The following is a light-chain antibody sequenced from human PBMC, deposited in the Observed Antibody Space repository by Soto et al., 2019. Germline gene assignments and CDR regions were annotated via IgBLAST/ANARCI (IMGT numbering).Light chain of an antibody. V-gene: IGKV1-27*01. CDR3: QKYDSAPQT. J-gene: IGKJ1*01. CDR2: TAS. Sequence: DIQMTQSPSSLSASVGDRVSITCRASQDIGNYSAWFQQKPGRVPKLLIHTASSLQSGVPSRFSGSGSGSDFTLTISSLQPEDVATYFCQKYDSAPQTFGQGTKVEIK. CDR1: QDIGNY.